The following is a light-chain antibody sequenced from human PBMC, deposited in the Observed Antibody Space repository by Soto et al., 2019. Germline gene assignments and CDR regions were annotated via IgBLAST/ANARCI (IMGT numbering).Light chain of an antibody. V-gene: IGKV1-12*01. Sequence: DIQMTQSPSSVSASVGDRVSITCRASQGISNWLSWYQQKPGTAPKLLLYTRSSLHSGLPSRFSGTGSGTDFTLTIGSLQPEEVATYYWQEANSFPLSFCGGTKVEIK. CDR1: QGISNW. CDR3: QEANSFPLS. J-gene: IGKJ4*01. CDR2: TRS.